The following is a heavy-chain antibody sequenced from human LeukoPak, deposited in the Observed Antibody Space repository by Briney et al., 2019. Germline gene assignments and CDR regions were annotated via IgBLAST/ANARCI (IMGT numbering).Heavy chain of an antibody. D-gene: IGHD3-22*01. CDR2: ISSSGNT. CDR3: ARGHYYDSSGYHYDY. J-gene: IGHJ4*02. V-gene: IGHV4-4*07. CDR1: GGSTSVYY. Sequence: SETLSLTCTVSGGSTSVYYWSWIRQSAGKGLEWIGRISSSGNTNYNPSLKSRVTMSVDTSKNQISLKVTSVTAADTAVYYCARGHYYDSSGYHYDYWGQGTLVTVSS.